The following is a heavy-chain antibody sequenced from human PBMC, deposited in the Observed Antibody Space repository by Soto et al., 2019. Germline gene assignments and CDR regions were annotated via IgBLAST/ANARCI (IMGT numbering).Heavy chain of an antibody. CDR2: IYSSGNT. CDR3: ARCTGRGEVVTSFGY. Sequence: SETLSLTCTVSGVSINSFYWSWIRQSPGKGLEWIGHIYSSGNTNYNPSLKSRVTISVDTSKNQFSLKLSSVTAADTAVYYCARCTGRGEVVTSFGYWGQGILVTVSS. D-gene: IGHD3-22*01. V-gene: IGHV4-59*01. J-gene: IGHJ4*02. CDR1: GVSINSFY.